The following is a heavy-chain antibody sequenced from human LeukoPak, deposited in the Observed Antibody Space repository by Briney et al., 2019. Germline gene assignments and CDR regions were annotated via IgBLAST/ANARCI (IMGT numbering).Heavy chain of an antibody. V-gene: IGHV4-59*12. J-gene: IGHJ6*02. CDR3: ARDSGYSYGLYYYYYGMDV. D-gene: IGHD5-18*01. Sequence: SETLSLTCTVSGGSISSYYWSWIRQPPGKGLEWIGYIYYSGSTNYNPSLKSRVTISVDTSKNQFSLKLSSVTAADTAVYYCARDSGYSYGLYYYYYGMDVWGQGTTVTVSS. CDR2: IYYSGST. CDR1: GGSISSYY.